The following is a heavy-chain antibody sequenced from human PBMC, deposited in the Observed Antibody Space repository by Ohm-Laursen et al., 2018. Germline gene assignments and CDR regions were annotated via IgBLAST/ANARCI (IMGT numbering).Heavy chain of an antibody. D-gene: IGHD3-10*01. V-gene: IGHV4-34*01. CDR2: INHSRST. J-gene: IGHJ6*02. CDR1: GGSFSGYY. CDR3: ARQRSGSTGMDV. Sequence: SETLSLTCAVYGGSFSGYYWNWIRQPPGKGLEWIGEINHSRSTKYNSSFKSRVTISVDTSKNQFSLKLSSVTAADTAVYYCARQRSGSTGMDVWGQGTTVIVSS.